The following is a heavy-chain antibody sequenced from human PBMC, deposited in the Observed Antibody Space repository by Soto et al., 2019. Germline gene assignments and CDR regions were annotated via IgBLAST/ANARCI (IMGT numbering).Heavy chain of an antibody. Sequence: PWWYLRLSCSASVFTFSSFGMRWGRQDPGKGLEWVAAIWHDGSNKYYADSVKGRFTISRDNSKNTLYLQMNSLRAEDTAVYYCARDYNLGRITIFGVVSEYYYGMDVWGQGTTVTVS. J-gene: IGHJ6*02. CDR2: IWHDGSNK. CDR3: ARDYNLGRITIFGVVSEYYYGMDV. V-gene: IGHV3-33*01. CDR1: VFTFSSFG. D-gene: IGHD3-3*01.